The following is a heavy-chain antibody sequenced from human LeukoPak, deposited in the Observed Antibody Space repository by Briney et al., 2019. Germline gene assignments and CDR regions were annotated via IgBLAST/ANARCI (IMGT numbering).Heavy chain of an antibody. CDR1: GVSISSSNSY. V-gene: IGHV4-39*01. D-gene: IGHD3/OR15-3a*01. CDR2: IYYSGNT. CDR3: ARQTGSGLFILP. Sequence: KSSETLSLTCTVSGVSISSSNSYWGWIRQPPGKGLEWIGSIYYSGNTYYNASLKSQVSISIDTSKNQFSLGLTSVTAADTAVYYCARQTGSGLFILPGGQGTLVTVSS. J-gene: IGHJ4*02.